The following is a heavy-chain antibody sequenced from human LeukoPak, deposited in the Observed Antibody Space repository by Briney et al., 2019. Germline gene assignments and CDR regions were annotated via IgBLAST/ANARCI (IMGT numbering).Heavy chain of an antibody. CDR1: GGTFSSYA. D-gene: IGHD1-20*01. J-gene: IGHJ4*02. Sequence: SVKVSCKASGGTFSSYAISWVRQAPGQGLEWMGRIIPIFGTANYAQKFQGRVTITTDESTSTAYMELSSLRAEDTAVYYCAMFSYVSGTTISWGQGTLVTVSS. CDR3: AMFSYVSGTTIS. V-gene: IGHV1-69*05. CDR2: IIPIFGTA.